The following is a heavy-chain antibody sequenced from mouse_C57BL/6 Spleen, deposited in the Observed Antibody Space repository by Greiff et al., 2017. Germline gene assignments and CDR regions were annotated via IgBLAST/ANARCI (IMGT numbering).Heavy chain of an antibody. CDR1: GYTFTDYY. Sequence: VQLQQSGPELVKPGASVKISCKASGYTFTDYYMNWVKQSHGKGLEWIGDINPNNGGTSYNQKFKGKATLTVDKSSSTAYMELRSLTSEDSAVYYCARGGGYSYAMDYWGQGTSVTVSS. V-gene: IGHV1-26*01. D-gene: IGHD2-3*01. J-gene: IGHJ4*01. CDR2: INPNNGGT. CDR3: ARGGGYSYAMDY.